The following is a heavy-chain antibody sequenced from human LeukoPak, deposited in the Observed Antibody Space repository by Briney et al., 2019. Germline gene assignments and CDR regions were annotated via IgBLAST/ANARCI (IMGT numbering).Heavy chain of an antibody. J-gene: IGHJ4*02. CDR2: INPSGGST. CDR1: GYTFTSYY. V-gene: IGHV1-46*01. Sequence: APVKVSCKASGYTFTSYYMHWVRQAPGQGLEWMGIINPSGGSTSYAQKFQGRVTMTRDTSTSTVYMELSSLRSEDTAVYYCARADITAGAFDYWGQGTLVTVSS. D-gene: IGHD6-19*01. CDR3: ARADITAGAFDY.